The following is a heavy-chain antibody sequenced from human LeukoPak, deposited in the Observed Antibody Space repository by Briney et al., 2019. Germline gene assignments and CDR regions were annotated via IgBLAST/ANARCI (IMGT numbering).Heavy chain of an antibody. J-gene: IGHJ3*02. D-gene: IGHD5-18*01. CDR2: ISGSGGST. CDR1: GFTFSSYA. V-gene: IGHV3-23*01. CDR3: ATPRGYSYGSGAFDI. Sequence: GGSLRLSCAASGFTFSSYAMSWVRQAPGKGLEWVSGISGSGGSTYYADSVKGRFTISRDNSKNTLYLQMNSLRAEDTAVYYCATPRGYSYGSGAFDIWCQGTMVTVSS.